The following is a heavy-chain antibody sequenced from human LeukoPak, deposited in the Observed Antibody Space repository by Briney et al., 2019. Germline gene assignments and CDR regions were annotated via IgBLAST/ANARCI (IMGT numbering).Heavy chain of an antibody. V-gene: IGHV1-18*01. D-gene: IGHD3-22*01. CDR1: GYTFTSYG. J-gene: IGHJ4*02. CDR2: ISAYNGNT. CDR3: ARDLVYYDSSGYYYPGTN. Sequence: ASVKVSCKASGYTFTSYGISWVRQAPGQGLEWMGWISAYNGNTNYAQKLQGRVTMTTDTSTGTAYMEPRSLRSDDTAVYYCARDLVYYDSSGYYYPGTNWGQGTLVTVSS.